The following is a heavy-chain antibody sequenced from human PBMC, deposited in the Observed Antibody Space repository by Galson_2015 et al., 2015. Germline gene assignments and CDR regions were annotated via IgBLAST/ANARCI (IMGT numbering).Heavy chain of an antibody. CDR1: GFTFSSYW. CDR3: AKYGSGGRTAFET. V-gene: IGHV3-7*03. Sequence: SLRLSCAASGFTFSSYWMSWVRQAPGKGLEWVANINKDGSEKYYVDSVKGRFTISRVNAKNSLYLQMNSLRAEDTAVYYCAKYGSGGRTAFETWGQGTMVTVSS. CDR2: INKDGSEK. J-gene: IGHJ3*02. D-gene: IGHD3-10*01.